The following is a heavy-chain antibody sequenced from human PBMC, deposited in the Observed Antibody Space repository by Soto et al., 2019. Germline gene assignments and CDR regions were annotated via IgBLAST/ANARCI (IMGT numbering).Heavy chain of an antibody. CDR2: IWYDGSNK. CDR3: ARENYDFWSGPTRHMDV. CDR1: GFTFSSYG. D-gene: IGHD3-3*01. Sequence: SLRLSCAASGFTFSSYGMHWVRQAPGKGLEWVAVIWYDGSNKYYADSVKGRFTISRDNSKNTLYLQMNSLRAEDTAVYYCARENYDFWSGPTRHMDVWGQGTTVTVSS. J-gene: IGHJ6*02. V-gene: IGHV3-33*01.